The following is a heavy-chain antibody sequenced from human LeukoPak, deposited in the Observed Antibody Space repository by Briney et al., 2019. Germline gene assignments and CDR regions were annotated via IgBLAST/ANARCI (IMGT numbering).Heavy chain of an antibody. V-gene: IGHV3-74*01. CDR1: GFTFRTYW. Sequence: GGSLRLSCAVSGFTFRTYWMHWVRHVPGEGLVWVSRINEDGSITNYADSVKRRFSISRDNAKNTLYLQMNSLRAEDTAVYYGGRDLGRSSGYWGQGTLVTVSS. CDR2: INEDGSIT. D-gene: IGHD6-6*01. CDR3: GRDLGRSSGY. J-gene: IGHJ4*02.